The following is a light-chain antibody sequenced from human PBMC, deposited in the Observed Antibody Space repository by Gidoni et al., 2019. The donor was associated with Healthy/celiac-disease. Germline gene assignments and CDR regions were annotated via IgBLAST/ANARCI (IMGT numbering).Light chain of an antibody. J-gene: IGLJ1*01. V-gene: IGLV2-11*01. Sequence: QSALTQPRSVSGSPGQSVPISCTGTSSDVGGYNYVSWYQQHPGKAPKLMIYDVSKRPSGVPDRFSGSKSGNTASPSISGLQAEDEADYYCCSYAGSYTDVFGTGTKVTVL. CDR3: CSYAGSYTDV. CDR1: SSDVGGYNY. CDR2: DVS.